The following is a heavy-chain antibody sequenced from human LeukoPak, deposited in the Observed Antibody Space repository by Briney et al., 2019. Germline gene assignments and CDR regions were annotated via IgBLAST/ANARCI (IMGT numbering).Heavy chain of an antibody. D-gene: IGHD4-23*01. J-gene: IGHJ4*02. V-gene: IGHV4-30-4*01. CDR3: ASEASRWPYYFDY. Sequence: SETLSLTCTVSGGSISSGDYYWSWIRQPPGKGLEWIAYIYYSGSTYYNPSLKSRVTISVDTSKNQFSLKLSSVTAPDTAVSYCASEASRWPYYFDYWGQGTLVTVSS. CDR1: GGSISSGDYY. CDR2: IYYSGST.